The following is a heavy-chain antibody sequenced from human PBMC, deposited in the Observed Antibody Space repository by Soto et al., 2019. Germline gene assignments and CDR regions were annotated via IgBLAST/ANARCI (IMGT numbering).Heavy chain of an antibody. CDR3: AASVLGYCSSTSCPAPPYDY. V-gene: IGHV4-61*01. CDR2: IYYTGST. D-gene: IGHD2-2*01. CDR1: GDSLTSGSYY. J-gene: IGHJ4*02. Sequence: SETLSLTCTVSGDSLTSGSYYWSWIRQPPGKGPEWIGSIYYTGSTKYSPSVKSRVTLSVDTPKNQFSLKLSSVTAADTAVYYCAASVLGYCSSTSCPAPPYDYWGQGTLVTVSS.